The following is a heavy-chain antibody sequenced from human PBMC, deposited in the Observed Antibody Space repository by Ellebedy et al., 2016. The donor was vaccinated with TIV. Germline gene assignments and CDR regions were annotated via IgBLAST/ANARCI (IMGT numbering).Heavy chain of an antibody. CDR1: GFTVTSNY. V-gene: IGHV3-53*01. CDR3: AKGRYYFDH. CDR2: IYSGGTT. Sequence: GESLKISCAASGFTVTSNYMNWIRQAPGKGLEWVSVIYSGGTTYYADSVKGRFTISRDNSKNTLYLQMNSLRAEDTAVYYCAKGRYYFDHWGQGTLVTVSS. J-gene: IGHJ4*02.